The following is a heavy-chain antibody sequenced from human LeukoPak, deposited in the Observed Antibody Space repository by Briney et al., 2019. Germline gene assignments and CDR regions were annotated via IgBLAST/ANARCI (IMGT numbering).Heavy chain of an antibody. CDR1: GGTFSSYA. CDR2: ISAYNGNT. D-gene: IGHD6-13*01. CDR3: ASYSSSWRQTDY. V-gene: IGHV1-18*01. J-gene: IGHJ4*02. Sequence: ASVKVSCKASGGTFSSYAISWVRQAPGQGLEWMGWISAYNGNTNYAQKLQGRVTMTTDTSTSTAYMELRSLRSDDTAVYYCASYSSSWRQTDYWGQGTLVTVSS.